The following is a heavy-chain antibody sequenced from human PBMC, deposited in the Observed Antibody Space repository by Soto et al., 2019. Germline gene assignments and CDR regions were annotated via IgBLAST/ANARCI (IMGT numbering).Heavy chain of an antibody. D-gene: IGHD6-6*01. CDR2: IIPIFGTA. CDR1: GYTFSSYA. J-gene: IGHJ6*02. Sequence: QVQLVQSGAEVKKPGASVKVSCRASGYTFSSYAISWVRQAPGQGLEGMGGIIPIFGTANYAQKFQGRVTITADESTSTAYMELSSLRSEDTAVYYCAREYSIEARLGDYYGMDVWGQGTTVTISS. CDR3: AREYSIEARLGDYYGMDV. V-gene: IGHV1-69*01.